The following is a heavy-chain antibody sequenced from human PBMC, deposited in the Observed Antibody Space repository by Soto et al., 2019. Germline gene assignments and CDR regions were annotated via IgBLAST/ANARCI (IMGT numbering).Heavy chain of an antibody. CDR1: GLSITDSEMG. V-gene: IGHV2-26*01. CDR3: ARSHLAVAVSPWFDP. J-gene: IGHJ5*02. CDR2: IDSSGEK. D-gene: IGHD6-19*01. Sequence: QVTLKESGPVLVKPTETLTLRCTVSGLSITDSEMGVSWIRQPPGQTLEWLAHIDSSGEKSYRTFLKSRLAISKDTSKSQIVLTMTNMDPADTATYYCARSHLAVAVSPWFDPWGQGIPVTVSS.